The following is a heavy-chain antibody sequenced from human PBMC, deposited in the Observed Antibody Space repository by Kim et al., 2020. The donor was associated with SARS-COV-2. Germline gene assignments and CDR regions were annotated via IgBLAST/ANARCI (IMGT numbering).Heavy chain of an antibody. V-gene: IGHV3-33*01. CDR1: GFHFGSFG. J-gene: IGHJ4*02. Sequence: GGSLRLSCAASGFHFGSFGMNWVRQAPGKGLEWVAVIWYDGSHQYYADSVKGRFTISRDNSKNTFYLQMNNLRPEDTALYFCARDLGVCGGDKCSYYFDIWGQGVLVTVSS. D-gene: IGHD2-21*01. CDR3: ARDLGVCGGDKCSYYFDI. CDR2: IWYDGSHQ.